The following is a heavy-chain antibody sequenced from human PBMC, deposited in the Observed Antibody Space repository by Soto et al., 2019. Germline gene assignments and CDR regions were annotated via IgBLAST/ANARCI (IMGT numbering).Heavy chain of an antibody. Sequence: QVQLVQSGAEVKKPGSSVKVSCKASGGTFSSYAISWVRQAPGQGLEWMGGIIPIFGTANYAQKFQGRVTITADESTSTAYMELSSLRSEDTAVYYCARAQKDIVVVPAYYYYYYGMDVWGQGTTVTVSS. V-gene: IGHV1-69*01. J-gene: IGHJ6*02. CDR2: IIPIFGTA. CDR1: GGTFSSYA. CDR3: ARAQKDIVVVPAYYYYYYGMDV. D-gene: IGHD2-2*01.